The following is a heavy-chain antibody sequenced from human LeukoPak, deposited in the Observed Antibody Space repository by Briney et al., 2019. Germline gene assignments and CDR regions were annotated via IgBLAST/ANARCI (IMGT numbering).Heavy chain of an antibody. D-gene: IGHD3-22*01. V-gene: IGHV4-39*01. CDR2: IYYSGNT. Sequence: SETLSLTCTVSGGSISSSRYYWGWIRQPQGKGLEWIGSIYYSGNTYYNPSLKSRVTISVDTSKNQFSLKLSSVTAADTAVYYCAEITVASSHYYDSSGYYYGGVFDYWGQGTLVTVSS. CDR1: GGSISSSRYY. J-gene: IGHJ4*02. CDR3: AEITVASSHYYDSSGYYYGGVFDY.